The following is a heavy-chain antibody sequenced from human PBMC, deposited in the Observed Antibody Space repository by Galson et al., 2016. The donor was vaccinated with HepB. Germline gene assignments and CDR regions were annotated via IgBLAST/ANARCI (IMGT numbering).Heavy chain of an antibody. Sequence: SLRLSCAASGFTFSSYEMNWVRQAPGKGLERVSYISSSGSTINYADSVKGRFTISRDNAKRSLSLQMNSLRAEDTAVYYCARETGYCSVDSCLSNLDNWGQGTLVTVSS. CDR3: ARETGYCSVDSCLSNLDN. CDR2: ISSSGSTI. J-gene: IGHJ4*02. CDR1: GFTFSSYE. V-gene: IGHV3-48*03. D-gene: IGHD2-15*01.